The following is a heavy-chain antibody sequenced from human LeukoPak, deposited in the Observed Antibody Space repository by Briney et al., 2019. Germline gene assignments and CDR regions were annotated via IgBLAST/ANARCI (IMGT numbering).Heavy chain of an antibody. CDR1: GYTFTSYD. CDR2: MNPNGGNK. Sequence: ASVKVSCKASGYTFTSYDINWVRQATGQGLEWMGWMNPNGGNKGYAQKFQGRVTMTRNTSISTAYMELSSLRSEDTAVYYCARTATRYSAFDIWGQGTMVTVSS. D-gene: IGHD1-26*01. V-gene: IGHV1-8*01. CDR3: ARTATRYSAFDI. J-gene: IGHJ3*02.